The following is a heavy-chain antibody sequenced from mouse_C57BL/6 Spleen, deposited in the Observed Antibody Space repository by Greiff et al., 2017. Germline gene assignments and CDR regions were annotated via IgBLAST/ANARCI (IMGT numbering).Heavy chain of an antibody. CDR3: ARDGSSYDWYFDV. CDR2: IDPEDGET. V-gene: IGHV14-2*01. J-gene: IGHJ1*03. D-gene: IGHD1-1*01. CDR1: GFNIKDYY. Sequence: DVQLQESGAELVKPGASVKLSCTASGFNIKDYYMHWVKQRTEQGLEWIGRIDPEDGETKNAPKFQGKATITADTSSNTAYLQLSSLTSEDTAVYYCARDGSSYDWYFDVWGTGTTVTVSS.